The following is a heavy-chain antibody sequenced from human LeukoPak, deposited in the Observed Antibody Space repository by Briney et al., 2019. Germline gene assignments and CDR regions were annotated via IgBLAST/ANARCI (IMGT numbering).Heavy chain of an antibody. Sequence: PSETLSLTCTVSGDSIISSSYYWGWIRQPPGKGLEWIGSIYYSGNTYYNPSLKSRVTISVDTSKNQFSLRLSSVTAADTAVYFCARGAVAGTGYFDYWGQGTLVTVSS. CDR2: IYYSGNT. CDR1: GDSIISSSYY. CDR3: ARGAVAGTGYFDY. V-gene: IGHV4-39*01. D-gene: IGHD6-19*01. J-gene: IGHJ4*02.